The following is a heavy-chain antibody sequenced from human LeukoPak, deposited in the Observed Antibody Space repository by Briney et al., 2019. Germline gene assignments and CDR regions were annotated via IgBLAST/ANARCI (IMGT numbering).Heavy chain of an antibody. CDR1: GGTFSSYA. CDR2: IIPIFGTA. V-gene: IGHV1-69*05. J-gene: IGHJ6*03. Sequence: ASVMVSCTASGGTFSSYAIIWVRQAPGQGLEWMGGIIPIFGTANYAQKFQGRVTITTDESTSTAYMELSSLRSEDTAVYYCARDYYDSSGFDDYYYYMDVWGKGTTVTVSS. CDR3: ARDYYDSSGFDDYYYYMDV. D-gene: IGHD3-22*01.